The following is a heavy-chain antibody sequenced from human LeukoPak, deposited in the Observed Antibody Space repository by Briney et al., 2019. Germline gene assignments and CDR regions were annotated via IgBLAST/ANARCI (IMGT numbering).Heavy chain of an antibody. V-gene: IGHV1-2*06. CDR2: INPNSGGT. J-gene: IGHJ4*02. CDR1: GYTFTGYY. Sequence: ASVKVSCKASGYTFTGYYMHWVRQAPGQGLEWMGRINPNSGGTNYAQKFQGRVTMTRDTSTSTVYMELSSLRSEDTAVYYCAREGSSDYYDSSGLDYWGQGTLVTVSS. CDR3: AREGSSDYYDSSGLDY. D-gene: IGHD3-22*01.